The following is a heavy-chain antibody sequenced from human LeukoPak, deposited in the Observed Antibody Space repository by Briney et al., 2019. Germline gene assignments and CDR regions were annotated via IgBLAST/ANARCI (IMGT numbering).Heavy chain of an antibody. V-gene: IGHV3-23*01. J-gene: IGHJ5*02. CDR1: GFTSSSNA. D-gene: IGHD5-12*01. Sequence: GASLRLSCAASGFTSSSNAMGWVRQAPGKGLEWVSAISPGGSPYYSDSVKGRFTISRDNSKNALYLQMNSLRAEDTAVYYCVKRELYIVATTWGQGTLVTVSS. CDR2: ISPGGSP. CDR3: VKRELYIVATT.